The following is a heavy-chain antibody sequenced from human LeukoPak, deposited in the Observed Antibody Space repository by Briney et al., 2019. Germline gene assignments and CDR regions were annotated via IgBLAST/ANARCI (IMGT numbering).Heavy chain of an antibody. D-gene: IGHD2-21*02. V-gene: IGHV1-2*02. Sequence: ASVKVSCKASGYTFTGYYMHWVRQAPGQGLEWMGWINPNSGGTNYAQKFQGRVTMTRDTSISTAHMELSRLTSDDTAVYYCAKAAISLSGFNWFDPWGQGTLVTVSS. CDR1: GYTFTGYY. J-gene: IGHJ5*02. CDR2: INPNSGGT. CDR3: AKAAISLSGFNWFDP.